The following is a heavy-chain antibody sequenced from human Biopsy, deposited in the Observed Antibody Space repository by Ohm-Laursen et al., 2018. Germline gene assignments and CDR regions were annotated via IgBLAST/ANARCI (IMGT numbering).Heavy chain of an antibody. V-gene: IGHV3-74*01. Sequence: SLRLSCTVSGFTFSSSWMHWVRQAPGKGLEWVSRFNSDGTDTTYADSVKGRFTISRDNAKNTLYLQMNSLRVEDTAVCYCAKAGRGYIDYWGQGTLVIVSS. CDR3: AKAGRGYIDY. J-gene: IGHJ4*02. CDR1: GFTFSSSW. CDR2: FNSDGTDT. D-gene: IGHD5-18*01.